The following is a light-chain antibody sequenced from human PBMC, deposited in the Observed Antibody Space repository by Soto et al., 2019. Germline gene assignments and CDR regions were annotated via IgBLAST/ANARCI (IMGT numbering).Light chain of an antibody. J-gene: IGKJ2*01. CDR1: QSVSSY. CDR3: QQYNSSPET. CDR2: GAS. V-gene: IGKV3-20*01. Sequence: EIVLTQSPGTLSLSPGERATLSCRASQSVSSYLFWYQQKPGQAPRLLIYGASNRATGIPDRFSGSGSGTDFNLTISRLESEDFAVYYCQQYNSSPETFGQGTKLEIK.